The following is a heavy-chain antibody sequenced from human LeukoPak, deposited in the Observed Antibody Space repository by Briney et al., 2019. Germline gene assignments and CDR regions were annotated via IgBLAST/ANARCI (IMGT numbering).Heavy chain of an antibody. J-gene: IGHJ6*03. Sequence: SETLSLTCTVSGGSISSYYWSWIRQPAGKGLEWIGRIYTSGSTTYNPSLKSRVTMSVDTSKNQFSLKLSSVTAADTAVYYCARDYSGWLADYYYYMDVWGKGTTVTVSS. CDR1: GGSISSYY. V-gene: IGHV4-4*07. CDR2: IYTSGST. D-gene: IGHD6-19*01. CDR3: ARDYSGWLADYYYYMDV.